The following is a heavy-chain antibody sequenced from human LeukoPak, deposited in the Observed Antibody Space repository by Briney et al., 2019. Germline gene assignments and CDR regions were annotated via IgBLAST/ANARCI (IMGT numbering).Heavy chain of an antibody. V-gene: IGHV4-59*08. CDR3: ARLGYTSNWYKIDY. CDR2: IYSSGST. D-gene: IGHD6-13*01. CDR1: GGSISSYH. J-gene: IGHJ4*02. Sequence: PSETLSLTCTVSGGSISSYHRSWIRQPPGKGLEWIGYIYSSGSTNYNPSLESRVTISVDTSKNQFSLKLSSVTAADTAVYYCARLGYTSNWYKIDYWGQGTLVTVSS.